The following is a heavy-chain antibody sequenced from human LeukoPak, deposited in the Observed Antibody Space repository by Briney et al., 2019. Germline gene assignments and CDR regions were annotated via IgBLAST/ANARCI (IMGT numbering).Heavy chain of an antibody. V-gene: IGHV4-61*08. D-gene: IGHD3-10*01. Sequence: SGPALVKPTQTLTLTCTFSGFSLSTSGMCVTWIRQPPGKGLERIGYIYYSGSTNYNPSLKSRVTISVDTSKNQFSLKLSSVTAADTAVYYCARQGVTPFYYYYGMDVWGQGTTVTVSS. J-gene: IGHJ6*02. CDR2: IYYSGST. CDR1: GFSLSTSGMC. CDR3: ARQGVTPFYYYYGMDV.